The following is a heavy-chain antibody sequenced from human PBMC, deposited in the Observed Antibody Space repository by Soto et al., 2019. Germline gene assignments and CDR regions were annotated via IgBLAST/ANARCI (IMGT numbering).Heavy chain of an antibody. D-gene: IGHD3-22*01. V-gene: IGHV1-69*13. J-gene: IGHJ5*02. Sequence: SVKGSCKGSGGTLSGDAVGWVRQAPGQGLEWMGGIIPIFGTANYAQKFQGRVTITADESTSTAYMELSSLRSEDTAVYYCARVPNYYDSSGSFRRFNWFDPWGQGTLVTVSS. CDR1: GGTLSGDA. CDR3: ARVPNYYDSSGSFRRFNWFDP. CDR2: IIPIFGTA.